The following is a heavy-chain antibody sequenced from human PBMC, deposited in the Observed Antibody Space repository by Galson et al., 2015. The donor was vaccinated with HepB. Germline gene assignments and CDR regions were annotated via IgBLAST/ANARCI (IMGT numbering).Heavy chain of an antibody. J-gene: IGHJ4*02. V-gene: IGHV3-30-3*01. CDR2: ISYDGSNK. D-gene: IGHD3-22*01. CDR3: ARGGGNYDSSGYYYFDY. CDR1: GFTFSSYA. Sequence: SLRLSCAASGFTFSSYAMHWVRQAPGKGLEWVAVISYDGSNKYYADSVKGRFTISRDNSKNTLYLQMNSLRAEDTAVYYCARGGGNYDSSGYYYFDYWGQGTLVTVSS.